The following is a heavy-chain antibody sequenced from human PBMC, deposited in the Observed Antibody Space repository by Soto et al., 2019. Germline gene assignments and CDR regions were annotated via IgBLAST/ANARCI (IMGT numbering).Heavy chain of an antibody. CDR3: AREYSYHFDP. Sequence: KTSETLSLTCTVSGDSISGYHWIWVRQPAGEGLQWIGRIYGTGGTNYNPSLKSRVTMSVDTSVNQFSLKLTSVTAADTAVYYCAREYSYHFDPWGQGTLVTVSS. D-gene: IGHD4-4*01. J-gene: IGHJ5*02. V-gene: IGHV4-4*07. CDR1: GDSISGYH. CDR2: IYGTGGT.